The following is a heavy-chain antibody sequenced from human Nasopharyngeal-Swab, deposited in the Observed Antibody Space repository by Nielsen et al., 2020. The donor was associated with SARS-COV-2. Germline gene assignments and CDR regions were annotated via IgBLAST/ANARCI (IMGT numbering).Heavy chain of an antibody. J-gene: IGHJ4*02. D-gene: IGHD4-23*01. CDR1: GFTFSSYG. Sequence: GESLKISCAASGFTFSSYGMHWVRQAPGKGLEWVANIKQDGSEKNYVDSVKGRFTISRDNAKNSLSLQMNSLRAEDTAVYFCAREERESGGFDYWGQGTLVTVSS. CDR2: IKQDGSEK. V-gene: IGHV3-7*01. CDR3: AREERESGGFDY.